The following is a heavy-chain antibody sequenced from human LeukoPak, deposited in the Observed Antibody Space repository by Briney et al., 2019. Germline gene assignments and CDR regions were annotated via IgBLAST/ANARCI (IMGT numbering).Heavy chain of an antibody. J-gene: IGHJ3*02. V-gene: IGHV3-74*01. CDR1: GFTFSDYW. Sequence: GGSLRLSCAASGFTFSDYWMHWVRHAPGKGLVWVSRISSDGSRVTYADSVKGRFTISRDNAKNTLYLQMNSLRAEDTAVYYCAGINDYGDPTGAFDIWGQGTMVTVSS. CDR3: AGINDYGDPTGAFDI. CDR2: ISSDGSRV. D-gene: IGHD4-17*01.